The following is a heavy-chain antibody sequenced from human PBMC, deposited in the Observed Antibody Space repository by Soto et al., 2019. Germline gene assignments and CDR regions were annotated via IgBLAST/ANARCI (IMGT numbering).Heavy chain of an antibody. CDR2: IIPVFGTR. Sequence: QERLVQSGAEVKKPGSSMKISCKASGGLFSSFAISWVRQAPGRGLEWMGGIIPVFGTRNYAQKFQDRVTITADESTNTAYMELSSLRYEDTAIYYCAMGGSPYVWFNEFWGQGALVTVTS. CDR3: AMGGSPYVWFNEF. J-gene: IGHJ4*02. CDR1: GGLFSSFA. D-gene: IGHD1-26*01. V-gene: IGHV1-69*01.